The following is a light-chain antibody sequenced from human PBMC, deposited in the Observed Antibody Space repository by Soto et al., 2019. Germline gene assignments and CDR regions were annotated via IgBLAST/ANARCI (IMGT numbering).Light chain of an antibody. Sequence: DIQMTQSPSTLSASVEDRVTITCRASQSINSWLAWYQQKPGKAPKLLIYKALSLESGVPSRVGGSASGIDFSLISSRLQADVFATYYCQQYNSYLTFGPGKKVDIK. J-gene: IGKJ3*01. CDR2: KAL. V-gene: IGKV1-5*03. CDR1: QSINSW. CDR3: QQYNSYLT.